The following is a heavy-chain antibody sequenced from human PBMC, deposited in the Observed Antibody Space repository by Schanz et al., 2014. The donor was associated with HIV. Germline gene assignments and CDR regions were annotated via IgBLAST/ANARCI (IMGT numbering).Heavy chain of an antibody. D-gene: IGHD3-22*01. CDR1: GFTFGNYA. CDR2: ISWSSGNI. V-gene: IGHV3-9*01. J-gene: IGHJ4*02. Sequence: EVQLVESGGGLVQPGRSLRLSCAGSGFTFGNYAMHWVRQAPGKGLEWVSGISWSSGNIGYADSVKGRFTISRDNAKNSLYLQMSSLRREDTAVYYCASGNYYDSSGYYYPPRYWGQGTLVTVSS. CDR3: ASGNYYDSSGYYYPPRY.